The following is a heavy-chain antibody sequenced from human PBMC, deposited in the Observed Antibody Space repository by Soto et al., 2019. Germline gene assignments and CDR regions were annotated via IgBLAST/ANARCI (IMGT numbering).Heavy chain of an antibody. CDR1: GASISSMNW. CDR3: ARDVYYGGFNLGY. D-gene: IGHD2-21*01. J-gene: IGHJ4*01. Sequence: SETLSLTCAVSGASISSMNWWSWVRQTTGRGLEWIGEVFHSGLTNYNPSLKSPVTISMDASKNQLSLEIRSVTAADTAVYYCARDVYYGGFNLGYWDHGILVTVSS. CDR2: VFHSGLT. V-gene: IGHV4-4*02.